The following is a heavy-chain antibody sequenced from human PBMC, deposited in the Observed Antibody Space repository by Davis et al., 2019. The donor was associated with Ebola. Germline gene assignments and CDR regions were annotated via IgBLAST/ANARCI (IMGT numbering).Heavy chain of an antibody. CDR3: ARVANSSSWYFFDY. Sequence: GESLKISCAASGFTFNIFDMHWVRQAPGKGLVWVSRINSDGSSTSYADSVKGRFTISRDNAKNTLYLQMNSLRAEDTAVYYCARVANSSSWYFFDYWGQGTLVTVSS. J-gene: IGHJ4*02. D-gene: IGHD6-13*01. V-gene: IGHV3-74*01. CDR2: INSDGSST. CDR1: GFTFNIFD.